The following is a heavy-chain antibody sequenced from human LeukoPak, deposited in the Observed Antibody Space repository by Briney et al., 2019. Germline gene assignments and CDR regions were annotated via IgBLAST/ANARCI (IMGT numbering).Heavy chain of an antibody. J-gene: IGHJ4*02. CDR3: ARAGGVGASAADY. CDR2: IYYSGST. CDR1: GGSISSGDYY. V-gene: IGHV4-30-4*01. D-gene: IGHD1-26*01. Sequence: PSQTLSLTCTVSGGSISSGDYYWSWIRQPPGKGLEWIGYIYYSGSTYYNPSLKSRVTISVDTSKNQFSLKLSSVTAADTAVYYCARAGGVGASAADYWGRGTLVTVSS.